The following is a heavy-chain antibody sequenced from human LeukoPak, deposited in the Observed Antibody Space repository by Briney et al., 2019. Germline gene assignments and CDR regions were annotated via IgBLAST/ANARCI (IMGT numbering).Heavy chain of an antibody. D-gene: IGHD3-22*01. V-gene: IGHV3-30-3*01. CDR3: ASYYYDSSGYLDY. CDR1: GFTFSSYA. Sequence: GGSLRLSCAASGFTFSSYAMHWVRQAPGKGLEWVAVISYDGSNKYYADSVKGRFTTSRDNSKNTLYLQMSSLRAEDTAVYYCASYYYDSSGYLDYWGQGTLVTVSS. J-gene: IGHJ4*02. CDR2: ISYDGSNK.